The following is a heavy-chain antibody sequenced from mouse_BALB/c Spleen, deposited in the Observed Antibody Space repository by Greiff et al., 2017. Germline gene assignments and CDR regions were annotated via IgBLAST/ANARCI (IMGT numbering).Heavy chain of an antibody. Sequence: VQLQQSGAELAKPGASVKMSCKASGYTFTSYWMHWVKQRPGQGLEWIGYINPSTGYTEYNQKFKDKATLTADKSSSTAYMQLSSLTSEDSAVYYCARYRAWFAYWGQGTLVTVSA. CDR1: GYTFTSYW. V-gene: IGHV1-7*01. J-gene: IGHJ3*01. CDR2: INPSTGYT. CDR3: ARYRAWFAY.